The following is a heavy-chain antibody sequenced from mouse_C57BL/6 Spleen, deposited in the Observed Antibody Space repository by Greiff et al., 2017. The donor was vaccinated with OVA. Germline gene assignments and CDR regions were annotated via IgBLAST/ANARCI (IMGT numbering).Heavy chain of an antibody. CDR3: ARDYGSSYGGWFAY. CDR2: IDPSDSYT. CDR1: GYTFTSYW. J-gene: IGHJ3*01. D-gene: IGHD1-1*01. Sequence: VQLQQPGAELVMPGASVKLSCKASGYTFTSYWMHWVKQRPGQGLEWIGEIDPSDSYTNYNQKFKGKYTLTVDKSSSTAYMQLSSLTSEDSAVYYCARDYGSSYGGWFAYWGQGTLVTVSA. V-gene: IGHV1-69*01.